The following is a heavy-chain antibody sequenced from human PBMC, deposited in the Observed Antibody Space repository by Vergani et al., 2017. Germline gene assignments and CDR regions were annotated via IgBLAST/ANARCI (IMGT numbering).Heavy chain of an antibody. Sequence: QVQLVQSGAEVKKPGASVKVSCKASGYTFTSYGISWVRQAPGQGLEWMGWISAYNGNTNYAQKLQGRVTMTTDTSTSTAYMELRSLRSDDTAVYYCARDLVHNGGNXFVASYYYCYGRDVWGQGTTVTVSS. J-gene: IGHJ6*02. V-gene: IGHV1-18*01. CDR2: ISAYNGNT. D-gene: IGHD4-23*01. CDR3: ARDLVHNGGNXFVASYYYCYGRDV. CDR1: GYTFTSYG.